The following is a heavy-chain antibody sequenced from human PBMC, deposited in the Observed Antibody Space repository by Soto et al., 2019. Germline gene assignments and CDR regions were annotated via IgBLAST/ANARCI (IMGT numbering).Heavy chain of an antibody. J-gene: IGHJ3*02. CDR1: GFTFDDYT. Sequence: GGSLRLSCAASGFTFDDYTMHWVRQAPGKGLEWVSLISWDGGSTYYADSVKGRFTISRDNSKNSLYLQMNSLRTEDTALYYCAKEDGSGSYPPLGDAFDIWGQGTMVTVSS. D-gene: IGHD3-10*01. V-gene: IGHV3-43*01. CDR3: AKEDGSGSYPPLGDAFDI. CDR2: ISWDGGST.